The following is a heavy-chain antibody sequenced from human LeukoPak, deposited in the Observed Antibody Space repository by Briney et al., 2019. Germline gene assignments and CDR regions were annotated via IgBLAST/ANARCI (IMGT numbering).Heavy chain of an antibody. D-gene: IGHD5-18*01. V-gene: IGHV3-23*01. CDR3: AKDPGYSYGYLFDP. CDR2: ISGSGGST. CDR1: GFTFSSYA. Sequence: GGSLRLSCAASGFTFSSYAMSWVRQAPGKGLEWVPAISGSGGSTYYADSVKGRFTISRDNSKNTLYLQMNSLRAEDTAVYYCAKDPGYSYGYLFDPWGQGTLVTVSS. J-gene: IGHJ5*02.